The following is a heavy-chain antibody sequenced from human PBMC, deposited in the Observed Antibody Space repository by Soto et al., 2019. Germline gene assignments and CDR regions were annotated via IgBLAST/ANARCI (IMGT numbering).Heavy chain of an antibody. J-gene: IGHJ4*02. CDR3: ARRARIGKQLWLPFAY. V-gene: IGHV1-8*01. Sequence: QVQLVQSGAEVRKPGASVKVSCMASGYTFRDYDINWVRQASGQGLEWMGWMNPNSGNTAYAQKFQGRVTMTRDFFINPAYMELSSLRSEDTAVYYCARRARIGKQLWLPFAYWAQGPLVTVSS. D-gene: IGHD5-18*01. CDR2: MNPNSGNT. CDR1: GYTFRDYD.